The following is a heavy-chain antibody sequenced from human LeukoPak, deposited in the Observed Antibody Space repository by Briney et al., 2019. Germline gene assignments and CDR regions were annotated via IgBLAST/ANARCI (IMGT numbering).Heavy chain of an antibody. J-gene: IGHJ4*02. CDR1: GFTFSSYS. CDR3: ARMVGAGY. D-gene: IGHD2-8*01. CDR2: ISSSSSYI. Sequence: SGGSLRLSCAASGFTFSSYSMNWVRQAPGKGLEWVSSISSSSSYIYYADSAKGRFTISRDNAKNSLYLQMNSLRAEDTAVYYCARMVGAGYWGQGTLVTVSS. V-gene: IGHV3-21*01.